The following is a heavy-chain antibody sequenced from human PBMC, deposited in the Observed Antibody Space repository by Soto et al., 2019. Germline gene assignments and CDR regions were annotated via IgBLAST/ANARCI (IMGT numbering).Heavy chain of an antibody. CDR1: GFIFSNYY. D-gene: IGHD1-26*01. J-gene: IGHJ5*02. Sequence: ESGGGLVQPGGSLRLSCAASGFIFSNYYMSWVRQPPGKGLEWVANIKQDGSEKRYVDSVRGRFTISRDDAKNSLYPQMNSLRAEDTAVYYCARQILGSSTTFDPWGQGTLVIVSP. V-gene: IGHV3-7*01. CDR3: ARQILGSSTTFDP. CDR2: IKQDGSEK.